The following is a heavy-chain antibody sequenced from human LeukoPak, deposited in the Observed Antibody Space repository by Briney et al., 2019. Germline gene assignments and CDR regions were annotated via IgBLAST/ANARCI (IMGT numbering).Heavy chain of an antibody. CDR3: ARDGARELQMYDY. CDR2: INPSGGNT. D-gene: IGHD1-26*01. CDR1: GYIFTSYY. Sequence: ASVKVSCKASGYIFTSYYIHWVRQAPGQGLEWMGIINPSGGNTNYAQKLQGRVTMTTDTSTSTAYMELRSLRSDDTAVYYCARDGARELQMYDYWGQGTLVTVSS. J-gene: IGHJ4*02. V-gene: IGHV1-46*01.